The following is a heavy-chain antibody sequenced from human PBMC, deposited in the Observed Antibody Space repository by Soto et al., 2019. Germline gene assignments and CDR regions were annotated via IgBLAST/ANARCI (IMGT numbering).Heavy chain of an antibody. CDR1: GYTFTGYY. Sequence: ASVKVSCKASGYTFTGYYMHWVRQAPGQGLEWMGWINPNSGGTNYAQKFQGWVTMTRDTSISKAYMELSRLRSDDTAVYYCARDTTVVTPSGYYYYGMDLWGQAPTVTVSS. CDR3: ARDTTVVTPSGYYYYGMDL. CDR2: INPNSGGT. D-gene: IGHD4-17*01. J-gene: IGHJ6*02. V-gene: IGHV1-2*04.